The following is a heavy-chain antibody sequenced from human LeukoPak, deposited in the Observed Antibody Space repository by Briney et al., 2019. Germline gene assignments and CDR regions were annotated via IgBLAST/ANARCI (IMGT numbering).Heavy chain of an antibody. D-gene: IGHD1-26*01. V-gene: IGHV1-18*04. CDR2: INTFNGNT. CDR3: ARDFGGTYPGTFDY. Sequence: GASVKVSCKASGYTFTGYYMHWVRQAPGQGLEWMGWINTFNGNTNYAQNLQGRVTMTTDTSTTTAYMELMSLRSDDTAVYYCARDFGGTYPGTFDYWGQGTLVTVSS. J-gene: IGHJ4*02. CDR1: GYTFTGYY.